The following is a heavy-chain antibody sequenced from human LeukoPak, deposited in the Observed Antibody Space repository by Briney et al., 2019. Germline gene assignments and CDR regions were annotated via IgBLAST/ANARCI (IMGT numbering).Heavy chain of an antibody. D-gene: IGHD3-9*01. CDR2: IKQDGSEK. CDR1: GFTFSSYW. Sequence: GGSLRLSCAASGFTFSSYWMSRVRQAPGKGLEWVANIKQDGSEKYYVDSVKGRFTISRDNAKNSLYLQMNSLRAEDTAVYYCARDSGETYYDILTGYQYWGQGTLVTVSS. CDR3: ARDSGETYYDILTGYQY. J-gene: IGHJ4*02. V-gene: IGHV3-7*01.